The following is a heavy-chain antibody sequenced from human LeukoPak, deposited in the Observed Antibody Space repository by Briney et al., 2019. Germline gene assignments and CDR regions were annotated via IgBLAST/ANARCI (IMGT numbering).Heavy chain of an antibody. J-gene: IGHJ1*01. CDR3: AKDVATVSEYFQY. V-gene: IGHV3-30*18. Sequence: GGSLRLSCAASGFTFSSYGMHWVRQAPGKGLEWVAVISYDGSNKYYADSVKGRFTISRDNSKNTPYLQMNSLRTEDTAVYYCAKDVATVSEYFQYWGQGTLVTVSS. CDR2: ISYDGSNK. CDR1: GFTFSSYG. D-gene: IGHD5-12*01.